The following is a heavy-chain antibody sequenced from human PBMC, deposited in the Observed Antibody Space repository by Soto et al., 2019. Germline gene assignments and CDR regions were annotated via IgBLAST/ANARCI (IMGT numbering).Heavy chain of an antibody. J-gene: IGHJ5*02. CDR1: GGSISSSSYY. CDR3: ARYGVHSSGWAGP. Sequence: PSETLSLTCTVSGGSISSSSYYWGWIRQPPGKGLEWIGSIYYSGSTYYNPSLKSRVTISVDTSKNQFSLKLSSVTAADTAVYYCARYGVHSSGWAGPWGQGTLVTVSS. V-gene: IGHV4-39*01. CDR2: IYYSGST. D-gene: IGHD6-19*01.